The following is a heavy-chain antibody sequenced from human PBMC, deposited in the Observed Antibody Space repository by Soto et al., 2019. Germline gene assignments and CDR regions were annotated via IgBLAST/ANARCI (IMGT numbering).Heavy chain of an antibody. D-gene: IGHD3-3*01. CDR1: GGSFSGYY. CDR2: INHSGST. Sequence: SETLSLTCAVYGGSFSGYYWSWIRQPPGKGLEWIGEINHSGSTNYNPSLKSRVTISVDTSKNQFSLKLSSVTAADTAVYYCARGTSYYDFWSGYPNWFDPWGQGTLVTAPQ. CDR3: ARGTSYYDFWSGYPNWFDP. V-gene: IGHV4-34*01. J-gene: IGHJ5*02.